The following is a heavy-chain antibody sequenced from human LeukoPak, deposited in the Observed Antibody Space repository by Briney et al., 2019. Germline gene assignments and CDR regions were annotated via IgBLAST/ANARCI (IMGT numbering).Heavy chain of an antibody. D-gene: IGHD6-13*01. Sequence: SETLSLTCTVSGSSISSSSYYWGWIRQPPGKGLEWIGSIYYSGSTYYNPSLKSRVTISVDTSKNQFSLKLSSVTAADTAVYYCARDGDSSPGQDYWGQGTLVTVSS. CDR3: ARDGDSSPGQDY. CDR2: IYYSGST. V-gene: IGHV4-39*07. CDR1: GSSISSSSYY. J-gene: IGHJ4*02.